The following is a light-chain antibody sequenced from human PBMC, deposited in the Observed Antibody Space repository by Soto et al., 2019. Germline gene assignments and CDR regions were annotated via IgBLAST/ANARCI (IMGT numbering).Light chain of an antibody. CDR1: SGHSSYA. Sequence: QPVLTQSPSASASLGASVRLTCTLGSGHSSYAIAWHQKQPGKSPRYLMDLKNDGSHTKGDGIPDRFSGSSSGAERSLIISSLQSEDEADYYCQTWGTGFQVFGGGTKLTVL. CDR2: LKNDGSH. CDR3: QTWGTGFQV. V-gene: IGLV4-69*01. J-gene: IGLJ2*01.